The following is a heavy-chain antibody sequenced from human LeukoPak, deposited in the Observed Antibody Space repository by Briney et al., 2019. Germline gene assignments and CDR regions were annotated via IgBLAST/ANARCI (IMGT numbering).Heavy chain of an antibody. Sequence: SETLSLTCAVYGGSFSGYYWSWIRQPPGKGLEWVGEINPSGRTNYNPSLKSRVTISVDTSKYQFSLKWSSVTAADTAVYYCARVPSGVVEPPTRGDYFDFWGQGTLVTVSS. D-gene: IGHD2-2*01. CDR1: GGSFSGYY. CDR3: ARVPSGVVEPPTRGDYFDF. CDR2: INPSGRT. V-gene: IGHV4-34*01. J-gene: IGHJ4*02.